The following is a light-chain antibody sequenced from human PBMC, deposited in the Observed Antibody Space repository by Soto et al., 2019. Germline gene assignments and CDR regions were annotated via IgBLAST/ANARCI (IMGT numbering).Light chain of an antibody. V-gene: IGLV1-44*01. Sequence: QLVLTQPPSASGTPGQRVTISCSGSSSNIGSNTVNWYQQLPGTAPKLLIYSNNQRPSGVPDRFSGSKSGTSASLAISGLQSEDEADYYCAAWDDSLIGVFGTGTKVTVL. J-gene: IGLJ1*01. CDR3: AAWDDSLIGV. CDR1: SSNIGSNT. CDR2: SNN.